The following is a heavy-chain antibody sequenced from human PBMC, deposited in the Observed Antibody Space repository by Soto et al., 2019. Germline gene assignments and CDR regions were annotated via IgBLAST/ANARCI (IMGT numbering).Heavy chain of an antibody. V-gene: IGHV4-59*01. Sequence: PPETLSLTCTVSGGSISSYYWSWIRQPPGKGLEWLGYIFYNGNTNYNPSLKSRVTISVDTSKNQFSLNLSSVTAADTAVYSCARGGERMGWYPKCSFDNWAQGTLVTVPS. CDR2: IFYNGNT. D-gene: IGHD6-19*01. CDR1: GGSISSYY. J-gene: IGHJ4*02. CDR3: ARGGERMGWYPKCSFDN.